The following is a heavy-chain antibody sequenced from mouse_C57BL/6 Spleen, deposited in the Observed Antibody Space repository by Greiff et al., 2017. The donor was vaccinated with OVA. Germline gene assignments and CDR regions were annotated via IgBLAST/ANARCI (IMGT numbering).Heavy chain of an antibody. D-gene: IGHD1-1*01. V-gene: IGHV6-6*01. CDR3: TRITTVVAPFDY. Sequence: EVHLVESGGGLVQPGGSMKLSCAASGFTFSDAWMDWVRQSPEKGLEWVAEIRNKANNHATYYAESVKGRFTISRDDSKSSVYLQMNSLRAEDTGIYYCTRITTVVAPFDYWGQGTTLTVSS. CDR1: GFTFSDAW. CDR2: IRNKANNHAT. J-gene: IGHJ2*01.